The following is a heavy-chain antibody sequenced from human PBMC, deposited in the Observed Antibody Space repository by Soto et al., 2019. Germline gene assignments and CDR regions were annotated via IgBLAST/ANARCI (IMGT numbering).Heavy chain of an antibody. V-gene: IGHV1-69*13. Sequence: SVKVSCKASGGTFSSYASSWVRQAPGQGLERMGGIIPIFGTANYAQKFQGRVTITADESTSTAYMELSSLRSEDTAVYYCARDRDSSGYADYWGQGTLVTVSS. CDR2: IIPIFGTA. D-gene: IGHD3-22*01. CDR1: GGTFSSYA. J-gene: IGHJ4*02. CDR3: ARDRDSSGYADY.